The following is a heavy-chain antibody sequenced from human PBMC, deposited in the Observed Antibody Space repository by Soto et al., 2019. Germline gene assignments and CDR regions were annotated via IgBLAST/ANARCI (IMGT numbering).Heavy chain of an antibody. CDR2: INHSGST. CDR3: ARSRYYDSSGYRALDAFDI. D-gene: IGHD3-22*01. J-gene: IGHJ3*02. CDR1: GGSFSGYY. Sequence: QVHLQQWGAGLLKPSETLSLTCAVFGGSFSGYYWNWIRQPPGKGLEWIGEINHSGSTNYYWSLXSRVAISVDTXMNMFXXKLSSVTAADTAVYYCARSRYYDSSGYRALDAFDIWGQGTMVTVSS. V-gene: IGHV4-34*01.